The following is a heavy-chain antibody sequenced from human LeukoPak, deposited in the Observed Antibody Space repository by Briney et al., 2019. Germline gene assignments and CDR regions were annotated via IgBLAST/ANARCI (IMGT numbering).Heavy chain of an antibody. Sequence: PSETLSLTCTVSGVSISRGSHYWSWIRQPAGKGLEWIGRIHTIGNTNYSPSLWRRVTISVDTSKNQFSLKLSSVTAADTAVYYCARASYYGSGSYYSWGQGTLVTVSS. CDR1: GVSISRGSHY. CDR2: IHTIGNT. J-gene: IGHJ5*02. D-gene: IGHD3-10*01. CDR3: ARASYYGSGSYYS. V-gene: IGHV4-61*02.